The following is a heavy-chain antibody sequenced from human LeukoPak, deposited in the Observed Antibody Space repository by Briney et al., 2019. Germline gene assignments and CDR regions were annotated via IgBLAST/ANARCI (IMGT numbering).Heavy chain of an antibody. CDR3: AKNTYYYDSSGYHDAFDI. V-gene: IGHV4-4*09. D-gene: IGHD3-22*01. CDR2: IYSGGST. J-gene: IGHJ3*02. CDR1: GGSISSLY. Sequence: SETLSLTCSVSGGSISSLYWGWIRPPPGKGLEGCGYIYSGGSTNYNPSLKSRVTISVDTSKNQFSLKLSSVTAADTAVYYCAKNTYYYDSSGYHDAFDIWGQGTMVTVSS.